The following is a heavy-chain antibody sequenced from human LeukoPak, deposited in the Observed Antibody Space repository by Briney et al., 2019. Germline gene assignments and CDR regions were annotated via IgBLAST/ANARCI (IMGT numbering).Heavy chain of an antibody. V-gene: IGHV3-53*01. D-gene: IGHD4-23*01. CDR1: GLTVGSNY. J-gene: IGHJ4*02. CDR2: IYSGGGT. CDR3: ARGHGGNSLGY. Sequence: PGGSLRLSCAASGLTVGSNYLSWVRQAPGKGLEWVSVIYSGGGTYYADSVKGRFTISRDNSNNTVYLQMNGLRAEDTAMYYCARGHGGNSLGYWGQGTLVTVSS.